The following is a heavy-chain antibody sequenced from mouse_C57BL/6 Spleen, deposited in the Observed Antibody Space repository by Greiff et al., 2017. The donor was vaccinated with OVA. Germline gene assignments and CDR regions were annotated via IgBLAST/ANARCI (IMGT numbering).Heavy chain of an antibody. CDR2: IDPENGAT. CDR3: TKESNFAWFAY. J-gene: IGHJ3*01. V-gene: IGHV14-4*01. D-gene: IGHD2-5*01. Sequence: EVQLQQSGAELVRPGASVKLSCTASGFNIKDDYMHWVKQRPEQGLAWIGWIDPENGATEYASKFQGKATITADTSSNTAYLQLSSLTSEDTAVYYCTKESNFAWFAYWGQGTLVTVSA. CDR1: GFNIKDDY.